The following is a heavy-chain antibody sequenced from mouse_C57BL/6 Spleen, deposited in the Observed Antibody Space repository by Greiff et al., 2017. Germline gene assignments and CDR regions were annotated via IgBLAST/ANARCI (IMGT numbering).Heavy chain of an antibody. V-gene: IGHV14-4*01. J-gene: IGHJ3*01. CDR1: GFNIKDDY. Sequence: EVKLMESGAELVRPGASVKLSCTASGFNIKDDYMHWVKQRPEQGLEWIGWIDPENGDTEYASKFQGKATITADTSSNTAYLQLSSLTSEDAAVYYCTTGLPPPFAYWGQGTLVTVSA. CDR3: TTGLPPPFAY. CDR2: IDPENGDT. D-gene: IGHD2-2*01.